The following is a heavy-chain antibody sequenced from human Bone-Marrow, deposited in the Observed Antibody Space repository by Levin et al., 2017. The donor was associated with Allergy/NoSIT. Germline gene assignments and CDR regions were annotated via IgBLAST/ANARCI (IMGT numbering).Heavy chain of an antibody. Sequence: GGSLRLSCEARGIIFSNHGMSWVRQAPGKGLEWVAVISYHGSDKYYADSMKGRFTISRDNSKNTLYLQMNSLRADDTAVYYCARVFVSEPHGMDVWGQGTTVIVSS. V-gene: IGHV3-30*03. CDR3: ARVFVSEPHGMDV. CDR2: ISYHGSDK. J-gene: IGHJ6*02. CDR1: GIIFSNHG.